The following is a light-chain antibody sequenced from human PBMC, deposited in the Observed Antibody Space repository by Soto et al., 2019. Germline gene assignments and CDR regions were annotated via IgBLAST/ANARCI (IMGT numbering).Light chain of an antibody. Sequence: QSALTQPPSASGTPGQRVTISCSGSSSXIGSNTVNWYQQLPGTAPKLLIYSNNQRPSGVPDRFSGSKSGTSASLAISGLQSEDEADYYCAAWDDSLTGYVFGTGTKVTVL. CDR2: SNN. V-gene: IGLV1-44*01. CDR1: SSXIGSNT. CDR3: AAWDDSLTGYV. J-gene: IGLJ1*01.